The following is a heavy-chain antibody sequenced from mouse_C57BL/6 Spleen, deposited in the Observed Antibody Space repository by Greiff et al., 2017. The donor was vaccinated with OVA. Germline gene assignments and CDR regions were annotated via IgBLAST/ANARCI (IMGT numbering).Heavy chain of an antibody. J-gene: IGHJ3*01. CDR1: GFTFSSYG. CDR3: ARHDYDGGVVAY. Sequence: EVQGVESGGDLVKPGGSLKLSCAASGFTFSSYGMSWVRQTPDKRLEWVATISSGGSYTYYPDSVKGRFTISRDNAKNTLYLQMSSLKSEDTAMYYCARHDYDGGVVAYWGQGTLVTVSA. CDR2: ISSGGSYT. D-gene: IGHD2-4*01. V-gene: IGHV5-6*01.